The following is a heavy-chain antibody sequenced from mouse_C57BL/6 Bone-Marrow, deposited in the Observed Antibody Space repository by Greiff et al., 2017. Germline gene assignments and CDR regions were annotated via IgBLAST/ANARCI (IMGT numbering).Heavy chain of an antibody. D-gene: IGHD3-2*02. J-gene: IGHJ3*01. CDR2: IDPSDSYT. CDR3: AREGGDSSGYPAWFAY. CDR1: GYTFTSYW. V-gene: IGHV1-69*01. Sequence: VKLQESGAELVMPGASVKLSCKASGYTFTSYWMHWVKQRPGQGLEWIGEIDPSDSYTNYNQKFKGKSTLTVDKSSSTAYMQLSSLTSEDSAVYYCAREGGDSSGYPAWFAYWGQGTLVTVSA.